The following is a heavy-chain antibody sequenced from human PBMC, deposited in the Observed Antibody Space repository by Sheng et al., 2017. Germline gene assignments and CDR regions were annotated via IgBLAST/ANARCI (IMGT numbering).Heavy chain of an antibody. CDR2: IYSGGST. V-gene: IGHV3-53*01. D-gene: IGHD4-17*01. CDR3: ASYGDYDSSGYYYMDV. CDR1: GFTVSSNY. J-gene: IGHJ6*03. Sequence: EVQLVESGGGLIQPGGSLRLSCAASGFTVSSNYMSWVRQAPGKGLEWVSVIYSGGSTYYADSVKGRFTISRDNSKNTLYLQMNSLRAEDTAVYYCASYGDYDSSGYYYMDVWGQGTTVTVSS.